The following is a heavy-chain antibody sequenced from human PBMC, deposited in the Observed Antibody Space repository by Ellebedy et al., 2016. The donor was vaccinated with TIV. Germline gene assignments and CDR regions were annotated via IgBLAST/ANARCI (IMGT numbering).Heavy chain of an antibody. J-gene: IGHJ6*02. D-gene: IGHD5-12*01. V-gene: IGHV2-5*02. CDR3: AHSWGGYNGYDAGMDV. CDR2: IYGDDDK. CDR1: GFSLSTSAVG. Sequence: SGPTLVXPTQTLTLTCTFSGFSLSTSAVGVGWIRQPPGKALECLALIYGDDDKRYSPSLKSRLTITKDTSKNQVVLIMTNMDPVDTATYYCAHSWGGYNGYDAGMDVWGQGTTVTVSS.